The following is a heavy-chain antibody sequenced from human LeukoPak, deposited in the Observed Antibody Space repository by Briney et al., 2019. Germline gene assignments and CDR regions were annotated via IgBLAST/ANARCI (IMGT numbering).Heavy chain of an antibody. D-gene: IGHD4-23*01. CDR1: GFTFSSYA. CDR3: ARDLPGVVIFGAFDI. CDR2: ISYDGSNK. J-gene: IGHJ3*02. V-gene: IGHV3-30*04. Sequence: GGSLRLSCAASGFTFSSYAMHWVRQAPGKGLEWVAVISYDGSNKYYADSVKGRFTISRDNSKNTLYLQMNSLRTEDTAVYYCARDLPGVVIFGAFDIWGRGTMVTVSS.